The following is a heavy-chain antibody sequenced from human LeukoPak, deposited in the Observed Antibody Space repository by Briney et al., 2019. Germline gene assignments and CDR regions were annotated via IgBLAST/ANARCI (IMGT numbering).Heavy chain of an antibody. J-gene: IGHJ4*02. Sequence: GGSLRLSCAASGFTFSSYSMNWVRQAPGKGLEWVSSISSSSSYIYYADSVKGRFTISRDNAKNSLYLQMNSLRAEDTAVYYCASVGYCSSTSCYVDYWGQGTLVTVSS. V-gene: IGHV3-21*01. D-gene: IGHD2-2*01. CDR2: ISSSSSYI. CDR3: ASVGYCSSTSCYVDY. CDR1: GFTFSSYS.